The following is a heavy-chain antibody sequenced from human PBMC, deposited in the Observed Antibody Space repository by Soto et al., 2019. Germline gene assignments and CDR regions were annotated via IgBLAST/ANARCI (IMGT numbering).Heavy chain of an antibody. CDR3: ARDLYSNWFDP. J-gene: IGHJ5*02. V-gene: IGHV4-61*01. D-gene: IGHD1-26*01. Sequence: SETLSLTCTVSGVSVSSGSYYWSWIRQPPGKGLEWIGYIYYSGSTNYNPSLKSRVTISVDTSKNQFSLKLSSVTAADTAVYYCARDLYSNWFDPWGQGTLVTVSS. CDR1: GVSVSSGSYY. CDR2: IYYSGST.